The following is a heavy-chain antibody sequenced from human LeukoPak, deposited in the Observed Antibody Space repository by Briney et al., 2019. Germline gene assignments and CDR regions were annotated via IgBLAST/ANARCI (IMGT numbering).Heavy chain of an antibody. J-gene: IGHJ4*01. V-gene: IGHV3-7*03. Sequence: GGSLRLSCGASGFTFSGYWMNWVRQAPGKGLEGVANIKEDGSAKYYVDSVKGRFTISRDNSKNTLYLQMNSLTAEDTAIYYCVSGGDYHVRLCTYWGQGTLVTVSS. CDR3: VSGGDYHVRLCTY. CDR2: IKEDGSAK. CDR1: GFTFSGYW. D-gene: IGHD4-17*01.